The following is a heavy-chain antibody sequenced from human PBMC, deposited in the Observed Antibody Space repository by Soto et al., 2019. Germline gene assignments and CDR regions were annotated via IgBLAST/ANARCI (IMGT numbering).Heavy chain of an antibody. CDR3: MNLYSYGSGSYYK. CDR1: GFTFSTYA. V-gene: IGHV3-23*01. CDR2: MSGSGGST. J-gene: IGHJ4*02. Sequence: EVQLLESGGGLVQPGGSLRLSCAASGFTFSTYAMSWVRQAPGKGLEWVSGMSGSGGSTYYADSVKGRFTISRDNSKNTLYLQTTSLRAEDTAVYSWMNLYSYGSGSYYKWGQGTLVTVSS. D-gene: IGHD3-10*01.